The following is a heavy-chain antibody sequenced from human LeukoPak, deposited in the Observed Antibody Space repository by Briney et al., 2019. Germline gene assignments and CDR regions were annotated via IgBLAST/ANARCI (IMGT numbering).Heavy chain of an antibody. CDR1: GGSISSYY. CDR3: AGRTLGYCSSTSCFHFDY. CDR2: IYYSGST. D-gene: IGHD2-2*01. J-gene: IGHJ4*02. V-gene: IGHV4-59*08. Sequence: SETLSLTCTVSGGSISSYYWSWIRQPPGKGLEWIGYIYYSGSTNYNPSLKSRVTISVDTSKNQFSLKLSSVTAADTAVYYCAGRTLGYCSSTSCFHFDYWGQGTLVTVSS.